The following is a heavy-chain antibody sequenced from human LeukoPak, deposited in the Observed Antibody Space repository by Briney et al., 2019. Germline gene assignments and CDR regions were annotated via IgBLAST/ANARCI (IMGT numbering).Heavy chain of an antibody. CDR1: GYTFSGFY. CDR2: MNPNSGDT. V-gene: IGHV1-2*02. CDR3: ARSRRDGCNSDFDN. D-gene: IGHD5-24*01. Sequence: ASVKVSCKTSGYTFSGFYIHWVRQAPGQGLEWMGWMNPNSGDTNYAEKFQGRVTMTRDTSFNTAYMELSRLTSDDTAVYYCARSRRDGCNSDFDNWGQGTLVTVSS. J-gene: IGHJ4*02.